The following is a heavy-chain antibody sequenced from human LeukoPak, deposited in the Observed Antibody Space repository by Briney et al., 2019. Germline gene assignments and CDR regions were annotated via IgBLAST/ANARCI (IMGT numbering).Heavy chain of an antibody. CDR3: ARALRYDDSMGYYSY. CDR1: GYTFSGYY. CDR2: INPNSGAT. J-gene: IGHJ4*02. D-gene: IGHD3-22*01. Sequence: VASVKVSCKASGYTFSGYYMHWVGQAPGQGVAWMGWINPNSGATNYAQTLQGRVTMTRDTSIRIVYMEFSRLRTDDTAMYYRARALRYDDSMGYYSYCGQGTLVTVSS. V-gene: IGHV1-2*02.